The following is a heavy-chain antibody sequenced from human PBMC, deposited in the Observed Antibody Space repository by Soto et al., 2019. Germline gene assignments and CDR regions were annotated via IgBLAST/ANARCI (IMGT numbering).Heavy chain of an antibody. D-gene: IGHD3-3*01. CDR2: IYYSGST. V-gene: IGHV4-59*01. CDR3: ARAPVLRFLEWVDYYFDY. J-gene: IGHJ4*02. Sequence: SETLSLTCTVSGGSISSYYWSWIRQPPGKGLEWIGYIYYSGSTNYNPSLKSRVTISVDTSKNQFSLKLSSVTAADTAVYYCARAPVLRFLEWVDYYFDYWGQGTLVTVSS. CDR1: GGSISSYY.